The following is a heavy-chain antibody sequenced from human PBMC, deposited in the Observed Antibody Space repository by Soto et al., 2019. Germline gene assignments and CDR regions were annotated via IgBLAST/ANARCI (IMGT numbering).Heavy chain of an antibody. CDR3: TKARTLNSSGYYIDY. CDR1: VFTFSSYG. J-gene: IGHJ4*02. V-gene: IGHV3-30*18. Sequence: QVQLVESWGGVVQPGRSLRLSCAASVFTFSSYGMHWVRQAPGKGLEWVAVISYDGSNKYYADSVKCRFTITRDNSKNTLQVQMNSQRAENTGVYYCTKARTLNSSGYYIDYWGQVTLVTVS. D-gene: IGHD3-22*01. CDR2: ISYDGSNK.